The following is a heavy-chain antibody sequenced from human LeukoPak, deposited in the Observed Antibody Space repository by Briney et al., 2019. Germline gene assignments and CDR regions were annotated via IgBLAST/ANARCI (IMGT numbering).Heavy chain of an antibody. CDR1: GYTLTELS. J-gene: IGHJ6*03. D-gene: IGHD6-13*01. V-gene: IGHV1-24*01. CDR2: FDPEDGET. CDR3: ATQKAAAAQYYYYYMDV. Sequence: ASVKVSCKVSGYTLTELSMHWVRQAPGKGLEWMGGFDPEDGETIYAQKFQVRVTMTEDTSTDTAYMELSSLRSEDTAVYYCATQKAAAAQYYYYYMDVWGKGTTVTVSS.